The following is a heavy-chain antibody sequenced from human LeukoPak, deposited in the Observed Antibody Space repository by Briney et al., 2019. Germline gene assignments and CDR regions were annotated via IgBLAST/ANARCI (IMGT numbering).Heavy chain of an antibody. CDR3: ASNRITMIVVVIGENYFDY. CDR1: GFTFSNAW. Sequence: GSLRLSCAASGFTFSNAWMSWVRQAPGKGLEWVGEIYHSGSTNYNPSLKSRVTISVDTSKNQFSLKLSSVTAADTAVYYCASNRITMIVVVIGENYFDYWGQETLVTVSS. J-gene: IGHJ4*02. CDR2: IYHSGST. V-gene: IGHV4-4*02. D-gene: IGHD3-22*01.